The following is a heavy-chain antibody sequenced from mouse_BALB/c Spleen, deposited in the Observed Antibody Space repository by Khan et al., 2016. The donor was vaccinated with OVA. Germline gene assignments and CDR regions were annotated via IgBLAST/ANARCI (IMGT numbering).Heavy chain of an antibody. CDR1: GYIFTDFS. Sequence: QVQLKQSGAELVRPGVSVKISCKGSGYIFTDFSMHWVKRSHAKSLEWIGVISTYYGDSIYNQNFKDKATLTVEKSSSTAYMELARLTSEDSANYYCASGCGNYRFAYWGQGTLVTVSA. D-gene: IGHD2-1*01. CDR2: ISTYYGDS. V-gene: IGHV1S137*01. J-gene: IGHJ3*01. CDR3: ASGCGNYRFAY.